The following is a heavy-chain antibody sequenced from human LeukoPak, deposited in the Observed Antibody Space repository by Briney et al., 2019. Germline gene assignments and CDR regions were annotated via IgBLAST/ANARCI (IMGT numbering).Heavy chain of an antibody. J-gene: IGHJ3*02. CDR3: ARGHTATEAFDI. CDR2: INPNSGGT. D-gene: IGHD5-18*01. CDR1: GYTFTGYY. Sequence: ASVKVSCKTSGYTFTGYYMHWVRQAPGQGLEWMGWINPNSGGTNYAQKFQGRVTMTRDTSISTAYMELSSLRSEDTAVYYCARGHTATEAFDIWGQGTMVTVSS. V-gene: IGHV1-2*02.